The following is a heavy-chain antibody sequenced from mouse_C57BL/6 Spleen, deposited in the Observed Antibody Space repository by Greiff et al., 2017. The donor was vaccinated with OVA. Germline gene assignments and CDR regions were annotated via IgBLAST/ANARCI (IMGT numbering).Heavy chain of an antibody. J-gene: IGHJ2*01. CDR3: ARSGITTGYYFDY. Sequence: VQLQQPGAELVRPGTSVKLSCKASGYTFTSYWMHWVKQRPGQGLEWIGVIDPSDSYTNYNQKFKGKATLTVDTSSSTAYMQLSSLTAEDSAVYYCARSGITTGYYFDYWGQGTTLTVSS. CDR2: IDPSDSYT. D-gene: IGHD2-4*01. CDR1: GYTFTSYW. V-gene: IGHV1-59*01.